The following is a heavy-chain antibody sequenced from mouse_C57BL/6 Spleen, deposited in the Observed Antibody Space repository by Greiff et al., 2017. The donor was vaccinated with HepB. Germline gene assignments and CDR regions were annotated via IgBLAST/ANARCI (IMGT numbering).Heavy chain of an antibody. J-gene: IGHJ1*03. V-gene: IGHV3-6*01. CDR3: ARDDV. CDR1: GYSITSGYY. CDR2: ISYDGSN. Sequence: EVQLVESGPGLVKPSQSLSLTCSVTGYSITSGYYWNWIRQFPGNKLEWMGYISYDGSNNYNPSLKNRISITRDTSKNQFFLKLNAVTTEDTATYYCARDDVWGTGTTVTVSS.